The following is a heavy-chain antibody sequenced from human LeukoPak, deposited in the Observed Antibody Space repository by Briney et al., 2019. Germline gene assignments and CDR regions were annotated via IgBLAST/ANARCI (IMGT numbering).Heavy chain of an antibody. CDR1: GFTFSSYT. J-gene: IGHJ4*02. D-gene: IGHD3-10*01. Sequence: PGGSLRLSCAASGFTFSSYTMNWARQAPGKGLEWVSSISSSSSYIYYADSVKGRFTISRDNAKNSLYLQMNSLRAEDTAVYYCAKDALWFGESNWGQGTLVTVSS. V-gene: IGHV3-21*04. CDR2: ISSSSSYI. CDR3: AKDALWFGESN.